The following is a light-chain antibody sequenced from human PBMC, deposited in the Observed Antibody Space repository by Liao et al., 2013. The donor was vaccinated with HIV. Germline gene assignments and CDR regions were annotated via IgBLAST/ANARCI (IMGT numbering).Light chain of an antibody. CDR1: NIGRKT. CDR3: QVWDTSSDHVV. V-gene: IGLV3-21*04. J-gene: IGLJ3*02. Sequence: SYELTQPPSVSVAPEETATITCGGDNIGRKTVHWYQQKPGQAPLLVIYYDTDRPSGVPERFSGSNSGNTATLTISRVEAGDEADYYCQVWDTSSDHVVFGGGTKLTVL. CDR2: YDT.